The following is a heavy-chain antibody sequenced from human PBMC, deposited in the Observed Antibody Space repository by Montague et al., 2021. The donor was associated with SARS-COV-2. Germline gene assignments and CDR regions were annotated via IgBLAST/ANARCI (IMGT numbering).Heavy chain of an antibody. CDR2: ISHSGST. CDR1: GGSFSGYY. V-gene: IGHV4-34*01. D-gene: IGHD2-8*01. CDR3: ARANGHYFDY. Sequence: SETLSLTCAVYGGSFSGYYWSWIRQPPGKGLEWIGEISHSGSTNYNPSLKSRVTISVDTSKNQFSLKLSSVTAADTAVYYCARANGHYFDYWGQGTLVTVSS. J-gene: IGHJ4*02.